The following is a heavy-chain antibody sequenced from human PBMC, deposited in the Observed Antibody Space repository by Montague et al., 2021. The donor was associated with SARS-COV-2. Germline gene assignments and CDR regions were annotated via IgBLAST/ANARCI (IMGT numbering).Heavy chain of an antibody. CDR1: GGSISSNY. CDR2: IYYAGNT. Sequence: SETLSLTCTVSGGSISSNYWSWIRQPPGKGLEWIGEIYYAGNTNYNPSLKSRVTIFIDKSKNHFSLQLSSVTAADTAVYYCARGGTYHYGMDVWGQGTTVAVSS. V-gene: IGHV4-59*12. D-gene: IGHD3-16*01. CDR3: ARGGTYHYGMDV. J-gene: IGHJ6*02.